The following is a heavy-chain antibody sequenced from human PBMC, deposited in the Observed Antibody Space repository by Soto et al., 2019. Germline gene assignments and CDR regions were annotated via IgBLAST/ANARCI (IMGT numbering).Heavy chain of an antibody. CDR1: VYTFTADF. D-gene: IGHD3-10*01. Sequence: SLKLACKTSVYTFTADFRHCVRQTTEQGLEWMGWINPNGGGTKYAQKFQGRVTMTRDTSINTAYMELTRLTSDDTAVYFCARAVHTLIPGVSFRVDQWGQGTLVTVSS. J-gene: IGHJ4*02. CDR2: INPNGGGT. CDR3: ARAVHTLIPGVSFRVDQ. V-gene: IGHV1-2*02.